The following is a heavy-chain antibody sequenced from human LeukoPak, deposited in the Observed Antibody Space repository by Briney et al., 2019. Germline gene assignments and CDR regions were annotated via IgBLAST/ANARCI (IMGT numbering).Heavy chain of an antibody. CDR1: GFIFSTYS. CDR3: ARDFSGSSWFDS. CDR2: ISSGSGII. V-gene: IGHV3-48*01. D-gene: IGHD1-26*01. J-gene: IGHJ5*01. Sequence: GGSLRLSCAASGFIFSTYSMNWVRQAPGKGLEWVSYISSGSGIIYYADSVKGRLTISRDNAKNSLYLQMDSLRAEDTAVYYCARDFSGSSWFDSWGQGTLVTVSS.